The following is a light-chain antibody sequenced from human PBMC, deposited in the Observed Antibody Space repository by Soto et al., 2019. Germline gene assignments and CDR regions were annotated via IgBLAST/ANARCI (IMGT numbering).Light chain of an antibody. J-gene: IGKJ1*01. V-gene: IGKV1-5*03. CDR1: QSISSW. Sequence: DIQMTQSPSTLSASGGDRVTITCRASQSISSWLAWYQQKPGKAPKLLIYKASSLEGGVPSRFSGSGSGTEFTLTISSLQPDDFATYYCQQYKSYWTFGQGTKVEIK. CDR3: QQYKSYWT. CDR2: KAS.